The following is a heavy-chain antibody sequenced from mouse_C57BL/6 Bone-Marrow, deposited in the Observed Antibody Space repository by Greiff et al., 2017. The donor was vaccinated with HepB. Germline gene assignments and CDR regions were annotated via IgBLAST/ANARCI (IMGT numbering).Heavy chain of an antibody. J-gene: IGHJ4*01. CDR1: GFTFSDYY. CDR2: ISNGGGST. Sequence: EVKLVESGGGLVQPGGSLKLSCAASGFTFSDYYMYWVRQTPEKRLEWVAYISNGGGSTYYPDTVKGRFTISRDNAKNTLYLQMSRLKSEDTAMYYCARPDLLRWGAMDYWGQGTSVTVSS. V-gene: IGHV5-12*01. D-gene: IGHD1-1*01. CDR3: ARPDLLRWGAMDY.